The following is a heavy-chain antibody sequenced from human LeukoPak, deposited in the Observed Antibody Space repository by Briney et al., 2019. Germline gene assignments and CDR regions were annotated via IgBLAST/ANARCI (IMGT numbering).Heavy chain of an antibody. D-gene: IGHD2-15*01. CDR2: ISGSGGSA. Sequence: GGSLRLSCAASGFTFSSYAMSWVRQAPGKGLEWVSAISGSGGSAYYADSVKGRFTISRDNSKNTLYLQMNSLRAEDTAVYYCAKVEAVVVVAATPWYFDLWGRGTLVTVSS. CDR3: AKVEAVVVVAATPWYFDL. V-gene: IGHV3-23*01. CDR1: GFTFSSYA. J-gene: IGHJ2*01.